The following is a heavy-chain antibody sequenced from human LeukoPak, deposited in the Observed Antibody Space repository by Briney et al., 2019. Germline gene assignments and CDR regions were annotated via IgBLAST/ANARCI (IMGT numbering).Heavy chain of an antibody. Sequence: SETLSLTCAVSGYSISSGYYRGWIRQPPGKGLEWIGSIYHSGSTYYNPSLKSRVTISVDTSKNQFSLKLSSVTAADTAVYYCARLVLGSGDYWGQGTLVTVSS. CDR2: IYHSGST. J-gene: IGHJ4*02. D-gene: IGHD6-25*01. CDR1: GYSISSGYY. V-gene: IGHV4-38-2*01. CDR3: ARLVLGSGDY.